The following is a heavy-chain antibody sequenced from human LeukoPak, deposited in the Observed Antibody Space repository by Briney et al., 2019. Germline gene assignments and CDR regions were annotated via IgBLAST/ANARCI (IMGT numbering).Heavy chain of an antibody. D-gene: IGHD2-15*01. J-gene: IGHJ6*03. CDR3: ARAPIVVVVAATWKDYYYYMDV. V-gene: IGHV4-30-4*07. Sequence: PSETLSLTCAVSGGSISSGGYSWSWIRQPPGKGLEWIGYIYYSGSTYYNPSLKSRVTISVDTSKNQFSLKLSSVTAADTAVYYCARAPIVVVVAATWKDYYYYMDVWGKGPTVTVSS. CDR1: GGSISSGGYS. CDR2: IYYSGST.